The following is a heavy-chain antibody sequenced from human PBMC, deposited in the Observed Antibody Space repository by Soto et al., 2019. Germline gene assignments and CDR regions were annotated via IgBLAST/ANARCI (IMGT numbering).Heavy chain of an antibody. D-gene: IGHD4-4*01. J-gene: IGHJ3*02. V-gene: IGHV3-13*01. CDR1: GFTFSSYD. Sequence: GGSLRLSCAASGFTFSSYDMHWVRQATGKGLEWVSAIGTAGDTYYPGSVKGRFTISRVNAKNSLYLQMNSLRAGDTAVYYCAREGPTVSAFDIWGQGTMVTVSS. CDR2: IGTAGDT. CDR3: AREGPTVSAFDI.